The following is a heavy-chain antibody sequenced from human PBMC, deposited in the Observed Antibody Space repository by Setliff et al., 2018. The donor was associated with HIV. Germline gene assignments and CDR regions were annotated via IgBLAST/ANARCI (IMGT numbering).Heavy chain of an antibody. CDR2: IFTSGTT. D-gene: IGHD3-10*01. CDR1: GGSMSVYY. V-gene: IGHV4-4*07. CDR3: ARHSGVASPNWFDP. J-gene: IGHJ5*02. Sequence: PSETLSLTCTVSGGSMSVYYWNWIRQPAGKGLEWIGRIFTSGTTNYNPSLKSRISMSLDMSKNQVSLNLRSVTAADTAVYYCARHSGVASPNWFDPWGQGTLVTVSS.